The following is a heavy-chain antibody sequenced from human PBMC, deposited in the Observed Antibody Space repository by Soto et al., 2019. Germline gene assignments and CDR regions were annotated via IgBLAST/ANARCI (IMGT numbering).Heavy chain of an antibody. D-gene: IGHD6-13*01. CDR2: IWYDGSNK. CDR1: GFTFSSYG. J-gene: IGHJ6*02. Sequence: PGGSLRLSCAASGFTFSSYGMHWVRQAPGKGLEWVAVIWYDGSNKYYADSVKGRFTISRDNSKNTLYLQMNSLRAEDTAVYYCARDLTYSSSWYDYYYYGMDVWGQGTTVTVSS. CDR3: ARDLTYSSSWYDYYYYGMDV. V-gene: IGHV3-33*01.